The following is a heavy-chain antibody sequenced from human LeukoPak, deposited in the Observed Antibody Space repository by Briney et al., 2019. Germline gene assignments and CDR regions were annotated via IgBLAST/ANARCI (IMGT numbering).Heavy chain of an antibody. CDR3: AKTYDSSGYFYFDY. V-gene: IGHV3-23*01. D-gene: IGHD3-22*01. Sequence: GGSLRLSCSASGFTFSSYAMSWVRQAPGKGLEWVSSISGSGGPTYYADSVKGRFTISRDNSKNTLNLQMNNLRAEDTAVYYCAKTYDSSGYFYFDYWGQGALVTVSS. J-gene: IGHJ4*02. CDR1: GFTFSSYA. CDR2: ISGSGGPT.